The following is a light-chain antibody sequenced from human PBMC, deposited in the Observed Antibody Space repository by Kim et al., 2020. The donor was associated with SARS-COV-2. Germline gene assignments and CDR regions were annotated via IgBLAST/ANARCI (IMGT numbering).Light chain of an antibody. CDR3: QAWDRSTANL. V-gene: IGLV3-1*01. CDR2: QDT. Sequence: SYELTQPPSVSVSLGQTASITCSGDRLGDQFASWYQQKPGQSPVAVIYQDTKRPSGIPERFSGFNSGNTDTLTISGTQPMDEADYYCQAWDRSTANLFG. J-gene: IGLJ1*01. CDR1: RLGDQF.